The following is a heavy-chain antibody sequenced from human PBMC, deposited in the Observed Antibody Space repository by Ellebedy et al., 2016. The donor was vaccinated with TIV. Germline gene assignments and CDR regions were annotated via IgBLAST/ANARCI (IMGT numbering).Heavy chain of an antibody. D-gene: IGHD1-1*01. V-gene: IGHV4-34*01. CDR3: ARCHFHDVHLDHWYFHL. CDR2: VNHREST. J-gene: IGHJ2*01. CDR1: GGSFSGYS. Sequence: SETLSLTCAVFGGSFSGYSWSWIRQPPGKGLEWIGSVNHRESTNYNPSLKSRVTMSVDTSKNQFSLRLRSVTAADTAVYYCARCHFHDVHLDHWYFHLWGRGTLGTVSS.